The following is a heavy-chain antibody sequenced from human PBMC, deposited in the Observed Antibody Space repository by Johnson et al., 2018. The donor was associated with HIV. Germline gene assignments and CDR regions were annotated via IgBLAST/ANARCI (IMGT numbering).Heavy chain of an antibody. Sequence: VQLVESGGGLVQPGGSLRLSCAASGFIFSSYWMTWVRQAPGKGLEWLANIREDGSDKYYAGSVKGRFTISRDNAKNSLYLQMNNLRGEDTAVYYCVRGPRVSMIAVLDIWGQGTMVTVSS. CDR2: IREDGSDK. CDR3: VRGPRVSMIAVLDI. D-gene: IGHD3-22*01. J-gene: IGHJ3*02. CDR1: GFIFSSYW. V-gene: IGHV3-7*05.